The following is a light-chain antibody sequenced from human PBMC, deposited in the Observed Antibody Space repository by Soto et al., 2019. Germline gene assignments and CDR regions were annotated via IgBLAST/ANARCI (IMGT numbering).Light chain of an antibody. V-gene: IGKV3-15*01. CDR2: GAS. CDR1: QSVSSN. CDR3: QQYYTWQT. Sequence: EIVMTQSPATLSVSPGERATLSCRASQSVSSNLAWYQHKPGQAPRLLLYGASTRATGIPARFSASGSGTEFTLTISSLQSEDFAVYYCQQYYTWQTFGQGTKVDIK. J-gene: IGKJ1*01.